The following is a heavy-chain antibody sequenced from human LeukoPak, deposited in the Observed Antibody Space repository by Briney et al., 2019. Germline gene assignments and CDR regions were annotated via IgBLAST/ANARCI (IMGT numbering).Heavy chain of an antibody. J-gene: IGHJ4*02. CDR2: ISFDGSDK. V-gene: IGHV3-30*04. CDR1: GFTFSTYA. CDR3: ARRNYYDSHGYFGPFDY. Sequence: SGGSLRLSCTGSGFTFSTYAIYWVRQAPGKGLEWVAAISFDGSDKYYSDSVKGRFTISRDNSKNTLFLQMNSLRVEDTAVYYCARRNYYDSHGYFGPFDYWGQGTLVTVSS. D-gene: IGHD3-22*01.